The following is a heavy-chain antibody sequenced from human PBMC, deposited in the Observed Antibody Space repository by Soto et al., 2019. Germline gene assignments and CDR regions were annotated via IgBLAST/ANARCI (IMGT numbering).Heavy chain of an antibody. Sequence: QVQLQESGPGLVRPSGTVSLTCAVSGVSISSDNWWSWVRQPPGKALEWIGEIHHRGSTNYNPSLKRRVTMSVVPSKDLFSLTLNSVTAADTVFYYCARDQGSHPGDWGQGTLVSVSS. CDR3: ARDQGSHPGD. D-gene: IGHD6-13*01. J-gene: IGHJ4*02. CDR1: GVSISSDNW. CDR2: IHHRGST. V-gene: IGHV4-4*02.